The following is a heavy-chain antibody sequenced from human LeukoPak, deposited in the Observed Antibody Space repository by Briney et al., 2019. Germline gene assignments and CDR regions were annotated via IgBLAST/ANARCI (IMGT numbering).Heavy chain of an antibody. D-gene: IGHD6-19*01. J-gene: IGHJ5*02. Sequence: GGSLRLSCAASGFTFSSYSMNWVRQAPGKGLEWVSSISSSSSYIYYADSVKGRFTISRDNAKNSLYLQMNSLRAEDTAVYYCASYSSGWYSPNWFDPWGQGTLVTVSS. CDR1: GFTFSSYS. V-gene: IGHV3-21*01. CDR3: ASYSSGWYSPNWFDP. CDR2: ISSSSSYI.